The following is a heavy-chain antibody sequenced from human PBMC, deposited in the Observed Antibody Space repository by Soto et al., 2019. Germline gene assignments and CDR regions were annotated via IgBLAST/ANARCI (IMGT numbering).Heavy chain of an antibody. CDR3: AKGHMIRFGGVSNARGAFGY. V-gene: IGHV3-23*01. CDR1: GFTFSSYA. J-gene: IGHJ4*02. Sequence: GGSLRLSCTASGFTFSSYAMTWVRQAPGKGLEWVSAISGSGGSTYYADYGKGRFTISRDNSNNTLYLQMNSLRAEDTAVYYCAKGHMIRFGGVSNARGAFGYWGQGTRVTVSS. D-gene: IGHD3-16*01. CDR2: ISGSGGST.